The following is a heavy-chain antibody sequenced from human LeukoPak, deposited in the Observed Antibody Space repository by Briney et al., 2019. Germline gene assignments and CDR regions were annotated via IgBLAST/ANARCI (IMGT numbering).Heavy chain of an antibody. CDR1: GFTFSNYA. J-gene: IGHJ4*02. D-gene: IGHD3-3*01. V-gene: IGHV3-23*01. CDR2: ISGSGGST. Sequence: GGSLRLSCAASGFTFSNYAMSWVRQAPGKGLEWVSVISGSGGSTYYADPVKGRFTISRDNSKNTLYLQMNSLRAEDTAVYYCAKYPYHDFWSGYSYFFDYWGQGTLVTVSS. CDR3: AKYPYHDFWSGYSYFFDY.